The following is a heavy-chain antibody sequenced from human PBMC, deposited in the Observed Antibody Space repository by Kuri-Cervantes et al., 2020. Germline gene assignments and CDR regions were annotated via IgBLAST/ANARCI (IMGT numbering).Heavy chain of an antibody. D-gene: IGHD6-6*01. CDR3: ARHRGVQQLAPADY. Sequence: KVSCKGSGYSFTNYWIGWVRQMPGKGLEWMGIIYPGDSDTRYSPSFQGQVTISADKSISTAYLQWSSLKASGTAMYYCARHRGVQQLAPADYWGQGTLVTVSS. CDR2: IYPGDSDT. J-gene: IGHJ4*02. CDR1: GYSFTNYW. V-gene: IGHV5-51*01.